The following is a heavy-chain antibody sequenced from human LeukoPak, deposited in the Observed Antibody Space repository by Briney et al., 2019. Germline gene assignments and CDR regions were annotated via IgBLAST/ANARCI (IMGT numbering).Heavy chain of an antibody. J-gene: IGHJ4*02. D-gene: IGHD2-2*01. CDR2: ISGSGGST. CDR1: GFTFSSYA. Sequence: PGASLRLSCAASGFTFSSYAVSWVRQAPGKGLEWVSAISGSGGSTYYADSVKGRFTISRDNSKNTLYLQMNSLRAEDTAVYYCAKDQIVVVPAALDYWGQGSLVTVSS. V-gene: IGHV3-23*01. CDR3: AKDQIVVVPAALDY.